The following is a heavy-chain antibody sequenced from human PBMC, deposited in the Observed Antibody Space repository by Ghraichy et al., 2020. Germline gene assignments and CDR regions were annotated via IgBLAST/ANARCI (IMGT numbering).Heavy chain of an antibody. Sequence: WGSLRLSCAVSGFTVTDEYVFWARQAPGKGLEWVSVISGSDEMHYVDSVRGRFTISRDKSKNTLYLQMDNLRVEDTARYHCGVAGGLGWFDPWGQGTLLTVSS. CDR3: GVAGGLGWFDP. V-gene: IGHV3-66*01. J-gene: IGHJ5*02. CDR1: GFTVTDEY. D-gene: IGHD3/OR15-3a*01. CDR2: ISGSDEM.